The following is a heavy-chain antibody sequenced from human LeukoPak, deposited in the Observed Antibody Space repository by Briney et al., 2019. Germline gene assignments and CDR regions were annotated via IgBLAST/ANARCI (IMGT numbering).Heavy chain of an antibody. V-gene: IGHV2-26*01. CDR2: IFSCDEK. CDR3: VRIHPMITFGGVVATLAFDI. CDR1: GFSHTNARMG. Sequence: ESGPVLVKPTETLTLTCTVSGFSHTNARMGVCWIRQPPGRALEWLAPIFSCDEKFYCTSLKSRLTVSKDTSKRQVVLTMTNMDPVDTATYYCVRIHPMITFGGVVATLAFDIWGQGTRVTVSS. J-gene: IGHJ3*02. D-gene: IGHD3-16*02.